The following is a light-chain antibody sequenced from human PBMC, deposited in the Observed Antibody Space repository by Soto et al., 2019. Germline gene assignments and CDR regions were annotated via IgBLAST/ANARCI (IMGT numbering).Light chain of an antibody. CDR1: QTVTSRHLAPY. CDR3: QQYGASPYT. Sequence: IVLTQSPDTLSLSPGERATLSCRASQTVTSRHLAPYLAWHQHKPGQAPRLLIYGASSRATGIPDRFSGSGSGTDFTLTISSLEPEDFAVYYCQQYGASPYTVGQGTRLEIK. J-gene: IGKJ2*01. V-gene: IGKV3-20*01. CDR2: GAS.